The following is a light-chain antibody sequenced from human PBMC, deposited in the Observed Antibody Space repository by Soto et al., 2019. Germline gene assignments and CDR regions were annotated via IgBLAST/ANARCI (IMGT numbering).Light chain of an antibody. V-gene: IGLV2-14*01. J-gene: IGLJ1*01. Sequence: QSALIQPASVSGSPGQSITISCTGTSSDVGDYNYVSWCQQHPDRVPKLIIFEVNNRPSGVSNRFSGSKSGITASLTISGLQAEDEADYYCSSYTNTRTYVFGTGTKLTVL. CDR2: EVN. CDR1: SSDVGDYNY. CDR3: SSYTNTRTYV.